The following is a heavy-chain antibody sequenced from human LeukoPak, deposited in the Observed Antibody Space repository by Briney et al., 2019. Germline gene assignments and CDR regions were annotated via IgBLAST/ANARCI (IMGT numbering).Heavy chain of an antibody. J-gene: IGHJ4*02. CDR3: ARAPSDYYDSSGYPTGY. CDR2: ISAYNGNT. D-gene: IGHD3-22*01. V-gene: IGHV1-18*01. CDR1: GYTFTSYG. Sequence: GASVKVSCKASGYTFTSYGISWVRQAPGQGLEWMGWISAYNGNTNYAQKLQGRVTMTTDTSTSTAYMELRSLRSDDTAVYYCARAPSDYYDSSGYPTGYWGQGTLVTVSS.